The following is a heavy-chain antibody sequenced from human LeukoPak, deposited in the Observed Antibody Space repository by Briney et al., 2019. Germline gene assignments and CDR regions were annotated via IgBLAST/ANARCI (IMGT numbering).Heavy chain of an antibody. CDR2: IKLDGSEK. J-gene: IGHJ6*02. CDR3: ARDRWAVAATGDYYYYGMDV. V-gene: IGHV3-7*03. CDR1: GFIFSNYG. D-gene: IGHD6-19*01. Sequence: PGGSLRLSCAASGFIFSNYGMNWVRQAPGKGLEWVANIKLDGSEKNYVDSVKGRFTISRDNAKNSLYLHMNSLTVEDTAIYYCARDRWAVAATGDYYYYGMDVWGQGTTVTVSS.